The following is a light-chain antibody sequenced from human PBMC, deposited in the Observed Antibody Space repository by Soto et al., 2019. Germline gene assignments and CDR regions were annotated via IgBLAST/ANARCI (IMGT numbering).Light chain of an antibody. Sequence: DSQMTQSPSTLSASVGDRVTITCRASQSISSWLAWYQQKPGKAPKLLISDVSSLESGVPSRFSGSGPGTEFTLTINCLHPDDFATYYFLQCNTYSWTCCQGTKVEI. CDR3: LQCNTYSWT. CDR2: DVS. CDR1: QSISSW. J-gene: IGKJ1*01. V-gene: IGKV1-5*01.